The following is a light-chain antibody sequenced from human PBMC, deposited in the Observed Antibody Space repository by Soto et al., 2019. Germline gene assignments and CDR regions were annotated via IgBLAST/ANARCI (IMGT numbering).Light chain of an antibody. CDR2: DVT. V-gene: IGLV2-11*01. J-gene: IGLJ7*01. Sequence: QSALTQPPSASGSPGQSVTISCTGTSSDVGGYDYVSWYQQHPGKAPKLIIYDVTKRPSGVPDRFSGSKSGNTASLIISGLQAADEAEYYCCCCSYAGSSSFRVLFGGGTQLTVL. CDR1: SSDVGGYDY. CDR3: CSYAGSSSFRVL.